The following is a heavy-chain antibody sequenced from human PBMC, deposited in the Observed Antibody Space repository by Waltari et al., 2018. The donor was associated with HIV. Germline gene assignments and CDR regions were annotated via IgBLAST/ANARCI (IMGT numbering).Heavy chain of an antibody. CDR1: GGTFSSYA. V-gene: IGHV1-69*01. CDR3: ASCIAAALTGAFDI. D-gene: IGHD6-13*01. CDR2: IIPIVGTA. Sequence: QVQLVQSGAEVKKPGSSVKVSCKASGGTFSSYAISWVRQAPGQGLEWMGGIIPIVGTANYAQKFQGRVTITADESTSTAYMGLSSLRSEDTAVYYCASCIAAALTGAFDIWGQGTMVTVSS. J-gene: IGHJ3*02.